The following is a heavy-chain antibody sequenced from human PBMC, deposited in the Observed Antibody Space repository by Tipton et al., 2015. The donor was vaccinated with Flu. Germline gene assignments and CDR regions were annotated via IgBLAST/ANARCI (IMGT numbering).Heavy chain of an antibody. CDR2: IYSGGST. V-gene: IGHV3-53*01. CDR3: SGTQGTFDI. CDR1: GFIFNNHR. Sequence: SLRLSCAASGFIFNNHRMHWVRQAPGKGLEWVSVIYSGGSTYYADSVKGRFTISRDNSKNTLYLQMNSLRAEDTAVYYCSGTQGTFDIWGQGTMVTVSS. J-gene: IGHJ3*02. D-gene: IGHD1-26*01.